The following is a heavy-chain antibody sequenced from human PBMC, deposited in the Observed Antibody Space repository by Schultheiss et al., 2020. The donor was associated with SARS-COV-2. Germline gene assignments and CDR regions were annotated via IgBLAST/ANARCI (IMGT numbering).Heavy chain of an antibody. Sequence: GGSLRLSCAASGFSFSNFGMTWVRQAPGKGLEWVSVISGSGGSTNYADSVKGRFTISRDNSKNTLYLQMNSLRAEDTAVYYCARAGYYYGYFDYWGQGTLVTVSS. CDR1: GFSFSNFG. D-gene: IGHD3-22*01. CDR3: ARAGYYYGYFDY. V-gene: IGHV3-23*01. J-gene: IGHJ4*02. CDR2: ISGSGGST.